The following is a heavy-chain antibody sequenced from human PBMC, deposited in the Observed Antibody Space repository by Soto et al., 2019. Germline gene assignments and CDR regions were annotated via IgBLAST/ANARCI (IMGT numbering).Heavy chain of an antibody. CDR1: GFTFSSYV. CDR3: AKDAMTTIPTFGLH. V-gene: IGHV3-23*01. Sequence: GGSLRLSCAASGFTFSSYVMSWVRQAPGKGLEWVSGISGSGDSTYYADSVKGRFTISRDNSKNTLYLQMNSLRAEDTAVYYCAKDAMTTIPTFGLHWGQGTLVTVSS. CDR2: ISGSGDST. J-gene: IGHJ4*02. D-gene: IGHD3-16*01.